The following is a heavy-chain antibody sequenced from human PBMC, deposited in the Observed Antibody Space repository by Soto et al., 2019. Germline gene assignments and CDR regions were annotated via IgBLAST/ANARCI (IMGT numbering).Heavy chain of an antibody. CDR1: GFTFSSYG. CDR3: AKDSTGLRITIFGVVGGMDV. J-gene: IGHJ6*02. V-gene: IGHV3-23*01. D-gene: IGHD3-3*01. CDR2: ISGSGANT. Sequence: EVQLLESGGGLVQPGGSLRLSCAASGFTFSSYGMTWVRQAPGKGLEWVSGISGSGANTYYADSVKGRFTISRDNSKNTLYLQMNSLGAEDTAVYYCAKDSTGLRITIFGVVGGMDVWGQGTTVTASS.